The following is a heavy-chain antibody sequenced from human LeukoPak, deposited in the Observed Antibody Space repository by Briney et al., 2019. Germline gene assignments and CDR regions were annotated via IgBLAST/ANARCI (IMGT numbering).Heavy chain of an antibody. V-gene: IGHV3-30*18. J-gene: IGHJ4*02. Sequence: GGSLRLSCAASGFTFSSYGMHWVRQAPGKGLEWVAVISYDGSNKYYADSVKGRFTISRDNSKNTLYLQMNSLRAEDTAVYYCAKDSTHYRVWDDYESRGLSYWGQGTLVTVSS. CDR3: AKDSTHYRVWDDYESRGLSY. CDR1: GFTFSSYG. CDR2: ISYDGSNK. D-gene: IGHD3-22*01.